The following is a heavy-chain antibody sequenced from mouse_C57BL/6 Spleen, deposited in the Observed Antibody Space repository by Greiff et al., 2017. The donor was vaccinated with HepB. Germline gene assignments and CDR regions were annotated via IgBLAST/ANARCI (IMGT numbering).Heavy chain of an antibody. D-gene: IGHD2-4*01. CDR1: GYTFTSYD. Sequence: VQLQQSGPELVKPGASVKLSCKASGYTFTSYDINWVKQRPGQGLEWIGWIYPRDGSTKYNEKFKGKATLTVDTSSSTAYMELHSLTSGDSAVYFCARGRAYYDYDEGYPWFADWGQGTLVTVSA. J-gene: IGHJ3*01. CDR2: IYPRDGST. CDR3: ARGRAYYDYDEGYPWFAD. V-gene: IGHV1-85*01.